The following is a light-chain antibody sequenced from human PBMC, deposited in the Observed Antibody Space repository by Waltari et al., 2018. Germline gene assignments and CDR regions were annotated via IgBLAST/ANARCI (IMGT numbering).Light chain of an antibody. CDR2: DAS. V-gene: IGKV3-11*01. CDR1: QSVSSY. J-gene: IGKJ1*01. Sequence: EIVLTQSLAPLSFSPGEKATLSCRASQSVSSYLAWYQQKPGQAPRLLIYDASNRATDIPARFSGSGSGTDFTLNISSLEPKDFAVYYCQQRSDSPWTFGQGTKVEIK. CDR3: QQRSDSPWT.